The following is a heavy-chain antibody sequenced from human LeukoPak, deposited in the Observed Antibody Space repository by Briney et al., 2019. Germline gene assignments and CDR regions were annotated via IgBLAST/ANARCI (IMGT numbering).Heavy chain of an antibody. V-gene: IGHV1-18*01. CDR2: ISAYNGNT. CDR1: GYTFTSYG. D-gene: IGHD2-15*01. Sequence: ASVNVSCKASGYTFTSYGISWVRQAPGQGLEWMGWISAYNGNTNYAQKLQGRVTMTTDTSTSTAYMELRSLRSDGTAVYYCARDGNYCSGGSCYSDYWGQGTLVTVSS. J-gene: IGHJ4*02. CDR3: ARDGNYCSGGSCYSDY.